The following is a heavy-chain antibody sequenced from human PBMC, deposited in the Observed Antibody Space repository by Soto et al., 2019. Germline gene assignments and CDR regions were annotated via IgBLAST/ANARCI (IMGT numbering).Heavy chain of an antibody. Sequence: SETLSLTCTVSGGSISSYYWSWIRQPPGKGLEWIGYIYYSGSTNYNPSLKSRVTISVDTSKNQFSLKLSSVTAADTAVYYCARHQEVRGYCSGGSCYLDYWGQGTLVTVSS. D-gene: IGHD2-15*01. CDR1: GGSISSYY. CDR3: ARHQEVRGYCSGGSCYLDY. J-gene: IGHJ4*02. CDR2: IYYSGST. V-gene: IGHV4-59*08.